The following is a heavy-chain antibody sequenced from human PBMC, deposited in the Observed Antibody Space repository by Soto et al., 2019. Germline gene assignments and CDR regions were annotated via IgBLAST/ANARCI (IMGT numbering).Heavy chain of an antibody. CDR2: IYYSGST. J-gene: IGHJ5*02. CDR3: ARAAYSSSSGGWFDP. Sequence: QVQLQESGPGLVKPSETLSLTCTVSGGSISSYYWSWIRQPPGKGLEWIGYIYYSGSTNYNPSLKSRVTRSVDTSKNQFSLKLSSVTAADTAVYYCARAAYSSSSGGWFDPWGQGTLVTVSS. CDR1: GGSISSYY. V-gene: IGHV4-59*01. D-gene: IGHD6-6*01.